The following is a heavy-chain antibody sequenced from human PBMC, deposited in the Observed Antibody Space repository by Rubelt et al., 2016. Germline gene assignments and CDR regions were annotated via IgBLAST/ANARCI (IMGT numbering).Heavy chain of an antibody. J-gene: IGHJ4*02. CDR2: VNTDRSSQ. CDR3: AIVYSSSSFDY. D-gene: IGHD6-6*01. V-gene: IGHV3-74*01. CDR1: GVTLSAFW. Sequence: VQLVESGGGVVKPGGSLRLSCAASGVTLSAFWMHWLRQAPGKGLVWGSRVNTDRSSQSYADPVKGRLPSSRDNTENTLYLQMNSLMAEDTAVYDCAIVYSSSSFDYWGQGILVTVSS.